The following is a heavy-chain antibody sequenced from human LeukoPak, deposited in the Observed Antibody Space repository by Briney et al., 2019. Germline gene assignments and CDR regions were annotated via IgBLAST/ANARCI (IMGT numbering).Heavy chain of an antibody. CDR2: IGGSGTYA. CDR1: EFTLASYT. CDR3: GRDPNGDYVGAFEF. J-gene: IGHJ3*01. D-gene: IGHD4-17*01. V-gene: IGHV3-23*01. Sequence: TGGSLRLSCVASEFTLASYTMTWVRLTPGKGLEWVSSIGGSGTYANYADSVRGRFTVSRDNSKNTLYLQMNSLRAEDTAIYYCGRDPNGDYVGAFEFWGQGTLVSVSS.